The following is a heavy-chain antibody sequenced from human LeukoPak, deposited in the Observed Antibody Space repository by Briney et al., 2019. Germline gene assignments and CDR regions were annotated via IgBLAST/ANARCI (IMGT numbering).Heavy chain of an antibody. CDR3: ARGNPLRI. D-gene: IGHD1-14*01. CDR1: GDSVSSNNSA. V-gene: IGHV6-1*01. J-gene: IGHJ1*01. CDR2: TYYRSKWFD. Sequence: SQTLSLTCVISGDSVSSNNSAWNWIRQSPSRGLEWLGRTYYRSKWFDDYAVSVKGRITINPDTSKNQFSLQLNSVTPEDTAVYYCARGNPLRIWGQGNLVTVSS.